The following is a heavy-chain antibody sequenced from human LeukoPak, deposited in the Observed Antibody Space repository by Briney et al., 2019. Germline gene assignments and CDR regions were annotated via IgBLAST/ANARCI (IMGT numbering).Heavy chain of an antibody. Sequence: SETLSLTCTVSGGSISGDYWSWIRQPAGKGLEWIGRIYSSGRTDYNPSLKSRVTMSVDTAKNQFSLKLNSVTAADTAVYYCARGPHYALGIYFDYWGQGTLVTVSS. CDR1: GGSISGDY. V-gene: IGHV4-4*07. J-gene: IGHJ4*02. CDR3: ARGPHYALGIYFDY. CDR2: IYSSGRT. D-gene: IGHD7-27*01.